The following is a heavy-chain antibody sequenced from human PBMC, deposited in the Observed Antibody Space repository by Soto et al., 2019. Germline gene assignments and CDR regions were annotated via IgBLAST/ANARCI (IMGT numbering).Heavy chain of an antibody. CDR2: IHYSGST. V-gene: IGHV4-39*01. CDR1: GGSIRDTIYY. Sequence: SETLSLTCTVSGGSIRDTIYYWGWIRQPPGKGLEWIGSIHYSGSTHYNPSLKSRVTISVDPSKSQFSLNLTSVTPADTSVYYCARPMRAVAATLAYWGQGNVVTVSS. J-gene: IGHJ4*02. CDR3: ARPMRAVAATLAY. D-gene: IGHD6-19*01.